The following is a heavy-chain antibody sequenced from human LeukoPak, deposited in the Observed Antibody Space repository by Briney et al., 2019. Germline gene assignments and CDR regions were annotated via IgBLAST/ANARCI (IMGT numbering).Heavy chain of an antibody. Sequence: ASVKVSCKASGGTFSSYAISWVRQAPGQGLEWMGGIIPIFGTANYAQKFQGRVTITTDESTSTDYMELSSLRSEDTAVYYCARAPCSSTSCYPWFDPWGQGTLVTVSS. CDR3: ARAPCSSTSCYPWFDP. D-gene: IGHD2-2*01. V-gene: IGHV1-69*05. CDR1: GGTFSSYA. CDR2: IIPIFGTA. J-gene: IGHJ5*02.